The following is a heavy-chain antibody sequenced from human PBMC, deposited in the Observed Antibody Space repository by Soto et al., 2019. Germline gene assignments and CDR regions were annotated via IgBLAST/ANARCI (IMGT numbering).Heavy chain of an antibody. V-gene: IGHV3-7*03. Sequence: GGSLRLSCAASGFTFSSYWMSWVRQAPGKGLEWVANIKQDGSEKYYVDSVKGRFTISRDNAKNSLYLQMNSLRAEDTAVYYCARVAVSREVVPHAFDIWGQGTMVTVS. CDR2: IKQDGSEK. CDR1: GFTFSSYW. CDR3: ARVAVSREVVPHAFDI. D-gene: IGHD2-2*01. J-gene: IGHJ3*02.